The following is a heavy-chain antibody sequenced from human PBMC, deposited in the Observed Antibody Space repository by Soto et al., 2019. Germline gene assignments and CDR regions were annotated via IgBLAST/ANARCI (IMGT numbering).Heavy chain of an antibody. J-gene: IGHJ4*02. CDR1: GFTFDDYA. D-gene: IGHD3-22*01. Sequence: EVQLVESGGGLVQPGRSLRLSCAASGFTFDDYAMHWVRQAPGKGLEWVSGISWNSGSIGYADSVKGRFNISRYNAKNSLYLHMNSLRAEDTALYYCAKGAKPMIVVVDFDYWCQGTLVTVSS. CDR2: ISWNSGSI. V-gene: IGHV3-9*01. CDR3: AKGAKPMIVVVDFDY.